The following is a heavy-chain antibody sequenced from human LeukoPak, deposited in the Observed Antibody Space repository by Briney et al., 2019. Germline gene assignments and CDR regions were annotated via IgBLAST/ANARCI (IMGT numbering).Heavy chain of an antibody. Sequence: PSETLSLTCTVSGGSISTYYWSWIRQPPGKGLEWIWYIYYTGSTNYNPSLKSRVTISVDTSKNQFSLKLSSVTAADTAVYYCARVGDWNDLVYWGQGTLVTVSS. V-gene: IGHV4-59*01. CDR2: IYYTGST. J-gene: IGHJ4*02. D-gene: IGHD1-1*01. CDR1: GGSISTYY. CDR3: ARVGDWNDLVY.